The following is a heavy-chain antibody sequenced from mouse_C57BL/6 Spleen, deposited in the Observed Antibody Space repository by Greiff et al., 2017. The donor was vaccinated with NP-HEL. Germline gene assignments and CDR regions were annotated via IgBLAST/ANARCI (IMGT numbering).Heavy chain of an antibody. CDR3: AREDDYDGGFAY. J-gene: IGHJ3*01. Sequence: VQLQESGPGLVQPSPSLSITCTASGFSLTSYGVHWVRQSPGKGLEWLGVICRGGSADYNAAFLSRLSISKDKSKSQVFFKMNSLEADDTAIYCCAREDDYDGGFAYWGQGTLVTVSA. D-gene: IGHD2-4*01. CDR1: GFSLTSYG. CDR2: ICRGGSA. V-gene: IGHV2-2*01.